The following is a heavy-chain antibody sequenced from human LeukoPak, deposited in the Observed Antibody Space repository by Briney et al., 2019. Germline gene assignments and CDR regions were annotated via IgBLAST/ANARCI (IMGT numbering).Heavy chain of an antibody. J-gene: IGHJ6*02. V-gene: IGHV1-2*02. CDR3: VRGTSYYSMDV. D-gene: IGHD3-16*01. CDR1: GYMFTGYY. Sequence: ASVKVSCKASGYMFTGYYMNWVRQAPGQGLEWMGWINPNSGGTNDAQRLQGRVTMTRDTSTSTAYMELSRLRSDDTAVYYCVRGTSYYSMDVWGQGTTVTVSS. CDR2: INPNSGGT.